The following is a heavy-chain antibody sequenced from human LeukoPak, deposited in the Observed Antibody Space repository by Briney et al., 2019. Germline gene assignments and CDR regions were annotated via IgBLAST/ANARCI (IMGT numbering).Heavy chain of an antibody. V-gene: IGHV1-2*02. D-gene: IGHD3-22*01. CDR1: GYTFTGYY. CDR2: INPNSGGT. Sequence: ASVKVSCKASGYTFTGYYMHWVRQAPGQGLGWMGWINPNSGGTYYAQKFQGRVSMTRDTSISTAYMELSSLRSDDTAVYYCYYRVSSGYLTWGQGTLVAVSS. CDR3: YYRVSSGYLT. J-gene: IGHJ4*02.